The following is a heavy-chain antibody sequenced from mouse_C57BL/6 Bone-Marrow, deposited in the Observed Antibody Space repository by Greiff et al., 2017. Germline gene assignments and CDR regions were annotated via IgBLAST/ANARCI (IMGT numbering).Heavy chain of an antibody. CDR3: ANYYGSSGDYFDY. D-gene: IGHD1-1*01. V-gene: IGHV1-26*01. CDR1: GYTFTDYY. J-gene: IGHJ2*01. Sequence: EVQLQQSGPELVKPGASVKISCKASGYTFTDYYMNWVKQSHGKSLEWIGDINPNNGGTSYNQKFKGKATLTVDKSSSTAYMERRSLTSEDSAVYYCANYYGSSGDYFDYWGQGTTLTVSS. CDR2: INPNNGGT.